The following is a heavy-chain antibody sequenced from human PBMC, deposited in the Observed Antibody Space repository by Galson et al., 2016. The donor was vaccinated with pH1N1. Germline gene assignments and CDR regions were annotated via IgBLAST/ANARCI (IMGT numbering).Heavy chain of an antibody. Sequence: TLSLTCTVSGDSISSGTYYWTWIRQHPGKGLEWIGYIYSDGSAYYSPSLRSRLTISVDTSQNQFSLNLNSVTAADTAVYYCARAVFYDVDLLDYYFDYWGQGTLVTVSS. D-gene: IGHD2/OR15-2a*01. J-gene: IGHJ4*02. CDR1: GDSISSGTYY. CDR2: IYSDGSA. CDR3: ARAVFYDVDLLDYYFDY. V-gene: IGHV4-31*03.